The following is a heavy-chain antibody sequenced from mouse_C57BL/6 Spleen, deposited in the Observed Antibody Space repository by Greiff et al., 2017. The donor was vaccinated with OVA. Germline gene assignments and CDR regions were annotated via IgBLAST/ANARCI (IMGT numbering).Heavy chain of an antibody. J-gene: IGHJ3*01. D-gene: IGHD4-1*01. CDR2: IYPGNSDT. Sequence: VQLQQSGTVLARPGASVKMSCKTSGYTFTSYWMHWVKQRPGQGLEWIGAIYPGNSDTSYNQKFKGKAKLTAVTSASTAYMELSSLTNEDSAVYYCTRWTGTSAWFAYWGQGTLVTVSA. CDR1: GYTFTSYW. CDR3: TRWTGTSAWFAY. V-gene: IGHV1-5*01.